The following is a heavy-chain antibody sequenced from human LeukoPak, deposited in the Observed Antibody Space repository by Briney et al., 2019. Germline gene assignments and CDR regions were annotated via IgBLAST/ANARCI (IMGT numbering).Heavy chain of an antibody. CDR1: GGSFSGCY. V-gene: IGHV4-34*01. J-gene: IGHJ3*02. D-gene: IGHD1-1*01. Sequence: KPSETLSLTCAVYGGSFSGCYWSWIRQPPGKGLEWIGEINHSGSTNYNPSLKSRVTISVDTSKNQFSLKLSSVTAADTAVYYCARDDVAFDIWGQGTMVTVSS. CDR2: INHSGST. CDR3: ARDDVAFDI.